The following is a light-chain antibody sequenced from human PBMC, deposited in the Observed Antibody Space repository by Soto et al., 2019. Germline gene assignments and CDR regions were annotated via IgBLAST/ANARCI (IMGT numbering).Light chain of an antibody. CDR2: DVG. Sequence: TSSDVGGYNYVSWYQQHPGKAPKLMIYDVGNRPSGVSDRSSGSKSGNTASLTISGLQAEDEADYYCSSYTTSSTYVFGTGTKAPS. CDR3: SSYTTSSTYV. CDR1: SSDVGGYNY. V-gene: IGLV2-14*04. J-gene: IGLJ1*01.